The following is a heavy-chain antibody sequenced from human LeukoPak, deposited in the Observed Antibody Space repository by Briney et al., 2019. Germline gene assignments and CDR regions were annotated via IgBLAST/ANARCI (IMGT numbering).Heavy chain of an antibody. Sequence: GTLRLSCAASGFTVSSNYMSWVRQAPGKGLEWVSVIYSGGSTYYADSVKGRFTISRDNSKNTLYLQMNSLRAEDTAVYYCARDSRRILPSDWGQGTLVTVSS. V-gene: IGHV3-66*01. CDR1: GFTVSSNY. CDR3: ARDSRRILPSD. D-gene: IGHD2-15*01. CDR2: IYSGGST. J-gene: IGHJ4*02.